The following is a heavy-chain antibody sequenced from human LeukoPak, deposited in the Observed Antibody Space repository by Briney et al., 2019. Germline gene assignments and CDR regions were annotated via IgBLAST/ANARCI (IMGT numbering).Heavy chain of an antibody. Sequence: GGSLRLSCAASGFTFSSYWMSWVRQAPGKGLEWVANIKQDGSEKYYVDSVRGRFTVSIDNAKNSLYLQMSSLRVEDTAVHYCESTTGPWGQGTLVTVSS. CDR2: IKQDGSEK. CDR3: ESTTGP. CDR1: GFTFSSYW. V-gene: IGHV3-7*01. D-gene: IGHD1-7*01. J-gene: IGHJ5*02.